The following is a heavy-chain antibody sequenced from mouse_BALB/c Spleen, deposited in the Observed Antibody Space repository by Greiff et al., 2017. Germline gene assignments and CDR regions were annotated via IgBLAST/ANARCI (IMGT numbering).Heavy chain of an antibody. Sequence: EVQRVESGPGLVKPSQSLSLTCSVTGYSITSGYYWNWIRQFPGNKLEWMGYISYDGSNNYNPSLKNRISITRDTSKNQFFLKLNSVTTEDTATYYCARDDGSSYYWGQGTTLTVSS. CDR3: ARDDGSSYY. CDR2: ISYDGSN. CDR1: GYSITSGYY. J-gene: IGHJ2*01. D-gene: IGHD1-1*01. V-gene: IGHV3-6*02.